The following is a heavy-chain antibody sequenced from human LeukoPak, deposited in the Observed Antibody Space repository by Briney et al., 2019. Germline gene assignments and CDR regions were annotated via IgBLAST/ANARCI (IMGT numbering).Heavy chain of an antibody. CDR1: GFSLSTSGMR. CDR2: IDWDDDK. J-gene: IGHJ5*02. Sequence: SGPALVKPTQTLTLTCTFSGFSLSTSGMRVSWIRQPPGKALEWLSRIDWDDDKFYSTSLKTRLTISKDTSKNQVVLTMTNMDPVDTATYYCARTWEYGSGSVWFDPWGQGTLVTVSS. V-gene: IGHV2-70*04. CDR3: ARTWEYGSGSVWFDP. D-gene: IGHD3-10*01.